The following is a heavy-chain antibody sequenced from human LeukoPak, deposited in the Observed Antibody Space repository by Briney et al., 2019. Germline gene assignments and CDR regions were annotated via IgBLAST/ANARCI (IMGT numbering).Heavy chain of an antibody. CDR2: IYQSGST. Sequence: PSETLSLTCTVSGFSVTSFYFWGWIRQPPGKGLEWIGSIYQSGSTYYNPSLKSRLTISVDTSKNQFSLKLNSVTVADTAVYYCARDLKVRGVIITGAFDIWGQGTMVTVSS. V-gene: IGHV4-38-2*02. CDR1: GFSVTSFYF. D-gene: IGHD3-10*01. CDR3: ARDLKVRGVIITGAFDI. J-gene: IGHJ3*02.